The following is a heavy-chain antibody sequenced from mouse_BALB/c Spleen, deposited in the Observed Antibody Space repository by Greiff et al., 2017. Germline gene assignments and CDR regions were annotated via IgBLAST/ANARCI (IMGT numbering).Heavy chain of an antibody. CDR1: GYTFTSYW. V-gene: IGHV1-7*01. CDR3: ARPGRPGYFDY. J-gene: IGHJ2*01. CDR2: INPSTGYT. Sequence: QVQLQQSGAELAKPGASVKMSCKASGYTFTSYWMHWVKQRPGQGLEWIGYINPSTGYTEYNQKFKDKATLTADKSSSTAYMQLSSLTSEDSAVYYCARPGRPGYFDYWGQGTTLTVSS.